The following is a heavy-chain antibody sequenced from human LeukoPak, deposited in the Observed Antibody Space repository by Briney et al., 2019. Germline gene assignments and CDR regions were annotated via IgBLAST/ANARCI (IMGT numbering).Heavy chain of an antibody. CDR1: VGTFSSCA. V-gene: IGHV1-69*13. Sequence: SVKVSFKASVGTFSSCAISWVRQAPAQGIEWMGGINPTYGRGNYAQKIQGRVTITADGSTSTAYMELSSLRSEDTAVYYCARAVVTGGIYYYYYMDVWGKGTTVTVSS. D-gene: IGHD4-23*01. J-gene: IGHJ6*03. CDR3: ARAVVTGGIYYYYYMDV. CDR2: INPTYGRG.